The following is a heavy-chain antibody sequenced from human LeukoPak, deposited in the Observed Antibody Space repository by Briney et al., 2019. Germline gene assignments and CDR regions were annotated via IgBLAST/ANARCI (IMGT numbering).Heavy chain of an antibody. CDR1: GFVVSSNY. CDR2: ISSGGNT. J-gene: IGHJ4*02. D-gene: IGHD3-22*01. V-gene: IGHV3-53*01. CDR3: AREVRGYYFDY. Sequence: GGSLRLSCAASGFVVSSNYMSWVRQAPGKGLEWVSVISSGGNTYYADSVKGRFTISRDISKNTLYLQMNGLRAEDTAVYYCAREVRGYYFDYWGQGTLVTVAS.